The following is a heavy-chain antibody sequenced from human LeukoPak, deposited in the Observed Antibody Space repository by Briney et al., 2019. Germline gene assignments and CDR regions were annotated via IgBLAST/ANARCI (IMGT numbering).Heavy chain of an antibody. V-gene: IGHV3-48*04. J-gene: IGHJ4*02. Sequence: GGSLRLSCAASGFIFIDTWMNWVRQAPGKGLEWVSYISSSSSTIYYADSVKGRFTISRDNTKNSPNLQMNSLRAEDTAVYYCARNPHSYGLYYFDYWGQGTLVTVSS. CDR2: ISSSSSTI. CDR3: ARNPHSYGLYYFDY. D-gene: IGHD5-18*01. CDR1: GFIFIDTW.